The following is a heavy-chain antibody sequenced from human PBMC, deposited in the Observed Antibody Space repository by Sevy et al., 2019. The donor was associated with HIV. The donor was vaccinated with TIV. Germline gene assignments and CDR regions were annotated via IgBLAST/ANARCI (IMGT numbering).Heavy chain of an antibody. Sequence: GESLKISCAASGFTFSSYAMHWVRQAPGKGLEWVAVISYDGSNKYYADSVKGRFTISRDNSKNTLYLQMNSLRAEDTAVYYCASPGIVGANDYWGQGTLVTVSS. V-gene: IGHV3-30*04. CDR3: ASPGIVGANDY. CDR2: ISYDGSNK. D-gene: IGHD1-26*01. CDR1: GFTFSSYA. J-gene: IGHJ4*02.